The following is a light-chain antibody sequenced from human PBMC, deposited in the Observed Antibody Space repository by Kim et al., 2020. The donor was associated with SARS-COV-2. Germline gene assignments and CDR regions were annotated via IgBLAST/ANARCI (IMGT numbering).Light chain of an antibody. Sequence: QSVLTQSPSASGTPGQRVTIFCSGTYSNIGKNNVYWYQQFPGTAPKLLIYRNEYRPSGVPERFSGSKSGTSASLAISGLRSEDEADYYCVAWDDTLNGRVFGGGTKVTVL. CDR3: VAWDDTLNGRV. CDR1: YSNIGKNN. CDR2: RNE. J-gene: IGLJ3*02. V-gene: IGLV1-47*01.